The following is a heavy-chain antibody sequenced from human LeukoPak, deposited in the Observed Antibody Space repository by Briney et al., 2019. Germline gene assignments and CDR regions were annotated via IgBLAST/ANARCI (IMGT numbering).Heavy chain of an antibody. CDR2: INPSGGST. D-gene: IGHD1-26*01. J-gene: IGHJ4*02. V-gene: IGHV1-46*01. CDR1: GYTFTSHY. CDR3: ARDLSGSYADY. Sequence: ASVKVSCKATGYTFTSHYMHWVRQAPGQGLEWMGIINPSGGSTSYAQKFQGRVTMTRDTSTSTVYMELSSLRSEDTAVYYCARDLSGSYADYWGQGTLVTVSS.